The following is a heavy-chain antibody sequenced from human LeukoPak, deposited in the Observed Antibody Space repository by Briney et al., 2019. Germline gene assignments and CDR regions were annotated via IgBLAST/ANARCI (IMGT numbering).Heavy chain of an antibody. CDR3: ARGIFYGGRNQYIWFDL. CDR2: ISHSGSS. J-gene: IGHJ5*02. D-gene: IGHD4-23*01. Sequence: PSETLSLTCAVYGGPFRGFFWSWIRQAPGKGREWIGEISHSGSSNYNPSLKRRITISVDTSKSQFSLRLTSVTAADTAVYYCARGIFYGGRNQYIWFDLWGQGTLVTVSP. CDR1: GGPFRGFF. V-gene: IGHV4-34*01.